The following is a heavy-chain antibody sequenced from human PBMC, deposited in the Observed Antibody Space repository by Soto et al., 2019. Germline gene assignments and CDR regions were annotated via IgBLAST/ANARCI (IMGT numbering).Heavy chain of an antibody. CDR2: IVVGSGNT. CDR1: GFTFTSSA. CDR3: AAPSLIYYYGMDA. V-gene: IGHV1-58*01. Sequence: QMQLVQSGPEVKKPGTSVKVSCKASGFTFTSSAVQWVRQARGQRLEWIGWIVVGSGNTNYAQKFQERVTITRDMSTSTAYMELSSLRSEDTAVYYCAAPSLIYYYGMDAWGQGTTVTVSS. J-gene: IGHJ6*02. D-gene: IGHD2-15*01.